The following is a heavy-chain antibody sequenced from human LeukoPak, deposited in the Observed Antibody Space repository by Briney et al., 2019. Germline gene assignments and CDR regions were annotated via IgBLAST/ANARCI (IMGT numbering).Heavy chain of an antibody. Sequence: GGSLRLSCAASGLTFNNYWMNWVGQAPGKGLEWVANIKQDGSEKCYVDSVKGRFTISRDNAKNSLYLQMNSLRAEDTAVYYCARDGASLYDYVWGSYRKNNWFDPWGQGTLVTVSS. V-gene: IGHV3-7*01. CDR2: IKQDGSEK. CDR1: GLTFNNYW. J-gene: IGHJ5*02. CDR3: ARDGASLYDYVWGSYRKNNWFDP. D-gene: IGHD3-16*02.